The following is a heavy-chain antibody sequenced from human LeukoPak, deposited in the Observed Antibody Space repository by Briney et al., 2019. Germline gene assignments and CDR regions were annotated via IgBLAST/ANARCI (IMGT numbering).Heavy chain of an antibody. Sequence: VASVKVSCKASGYTFTSYYMHWVRQAPGQGLEWMGIINPSGGSTSYAQKFQGRVTMTRDTSISTAYMELSRLRSDDTAVYYCARVPVDTAQDWFDPWGQGTLVTVSS. V-gene: IGHV1-46*01. CDR3: ARVPVDTAQDWFDP. CDR2: INPSGGST. J-gene: IGHJ5*02. D-gene: IGHD5-18*01. CDR1: GYTFTSYY.